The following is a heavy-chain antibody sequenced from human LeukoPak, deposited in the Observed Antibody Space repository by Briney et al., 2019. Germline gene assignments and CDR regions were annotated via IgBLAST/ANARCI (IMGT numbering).Heavy chain of an antibody. CDR3: ARDQEGFDY. Sequence: ASVKVSCKVSGYSFTSNYIHWVRQAPGQGLEWMGMIYPRGGSTSYAQRFQDRVTVTRDTSTSTVHMELSGLRSEDTAVYYCARDQEGFDYWGQGTLVTVSS. CDR2: IYPRGGST. CDR1: GYSFTSNY. J-gene: IGHJ4*02. V-gene: IGHV1-46*01.